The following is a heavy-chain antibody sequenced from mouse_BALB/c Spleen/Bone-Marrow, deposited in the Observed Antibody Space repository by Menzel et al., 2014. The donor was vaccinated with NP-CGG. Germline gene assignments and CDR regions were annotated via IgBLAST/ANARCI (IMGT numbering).Heavy chain of an antibody. J-gene: IGHJ3*01. CDR1: GFDFXRYW. D-gene: IGHD1-2*01. CDR3: AKNYYYGYVAY. V-gene: IGHV4-1*02. CDR2: INPASSTI. Sequence: EVMLVESGGGLVQPGGSLKLSCAASGFDFXRYWMTWVRQAPGEGLEWIGEINPASSTINYTPSLKDKFIISRDNAKNTLYLQMSKVRSEDTALYYCAKNYYYGYVAYWGQGTLVTVSA.